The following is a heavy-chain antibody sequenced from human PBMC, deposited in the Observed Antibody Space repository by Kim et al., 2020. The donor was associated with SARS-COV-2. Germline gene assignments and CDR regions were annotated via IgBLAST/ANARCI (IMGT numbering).Heavy chain of an antibody. J-gene: IGHJ5*02. CDR3: ARVERDVAMGFDS. CDR2: IYYSGNT. V-gene: IGHV4-39*01. D-gene: IGHD5-18*01. Sequence: SETLSLTCTVSGGSISSSSFFWAWIRQPPGKGLEWIGTIYYSGNTYYNPSLRSRVTVSVDTSKNQFSLKLSSVTAADTAVYYCARVERDVAMGFDSWGQG. CDR1: GGSISSSSFF.